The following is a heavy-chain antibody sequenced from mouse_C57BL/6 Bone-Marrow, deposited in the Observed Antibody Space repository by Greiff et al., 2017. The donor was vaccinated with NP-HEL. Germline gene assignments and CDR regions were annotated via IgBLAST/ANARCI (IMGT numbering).Heavy chain of an antibody. J-gene: IGHJ3*01. CDR1: GYTFTSYW. CDR3: ARVSIMVKWFAY. V-gene: IGHV1-59*01. CDR2: IDPSDSYT. Sequence: QVQLQQPGAELVRPGTSVKLSCKASGYTFTSYWMHWVKQRPGQGLEWIGVIDPSDSYTNYNQKFKGKATLTVDTSSSTSYMQLSSLTSEDSAVYYCARVSIMVKWFAYWDQGTLVTVSA. D-gene: IGHD2-13*01.